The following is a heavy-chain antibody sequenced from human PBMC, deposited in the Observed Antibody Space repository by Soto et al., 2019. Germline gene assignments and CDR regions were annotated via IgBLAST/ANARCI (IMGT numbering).Heavy chain of an antibody. CDR1: GYSFTSYW. J-gene: IGHJ6*02. Sequence: QTGPRIKTPGETLKIYCKSSGYSFTSYWIGWVRQMPGKGLEWMGIIYPGDSDTTYNPSFQGQVTISVDRSISTAYLQWSSLKASDTAMYYCARHGTHYDIGALDVWGQGTTVTVSS. V-gene: IGHV5-51*01. CDR2: IYPGDSDT. D-gene: IGHD3-22*01. CDR3: ARHGTHYDIGALDV.